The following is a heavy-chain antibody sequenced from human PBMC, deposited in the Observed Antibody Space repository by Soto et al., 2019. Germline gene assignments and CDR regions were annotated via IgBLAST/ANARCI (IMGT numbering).Heavy chain of an antibody. J-gene: IGHJ4*02. CDR2: ISKSDYT. CDR3: AREDSIIIPAVSDF. CDR1: GFAFNNYG. Sequence: GGSLRLSCTVSGFAFNNYGINWVRQAPGKGLEWVSSISKSDYTYYSDSVKGRFTFSRDNAKNSMTLQMNTLRVEDTAVYYCAREDSIIIPAVSDFWGQGTLVTVSS. V-gene: IGHV3-21*01. D-gene: IGHD2-2*01.